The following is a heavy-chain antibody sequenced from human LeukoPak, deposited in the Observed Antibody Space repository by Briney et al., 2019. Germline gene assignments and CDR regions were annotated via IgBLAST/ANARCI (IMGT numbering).Heavy chain of an antibody. CDR2: IYYSGST. CDR3: ARGYSSGWYFGY. D-gene: IGHD6-19*01. Sequence: SETLSLTCTVSGGSISSGGYYWSWIRQHPGTGLEWIGYIYYSGSTYYNPSLKSRVTISVDTSRNQFSLKLSSVTAADTAVYYCARGYSSGWYFGYWGQGTLVTVSS. J-gene: IGHJ4*02. CDR1: GGSISSGGYY. V-gene: IGHV4-31*03.